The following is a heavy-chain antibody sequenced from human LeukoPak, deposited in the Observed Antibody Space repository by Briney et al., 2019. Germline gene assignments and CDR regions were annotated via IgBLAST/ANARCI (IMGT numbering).Heavy chain of an antibody. V-gene: IGHV3-23*01. CDR3: AKPAPRPDW. J-gene: IGHJ4*02. CDR2: IGGRGGGT. Sequence: PGGSLRLSCAASGFTFSSYAMSWVRQARGGGGEWVSAIGGRGGGTNYADCVEGRFTISRDNSKNTLYLQMNSLRANDTAVYYCAKPAPRPDWWGQGTLVTVSS. D-gene: IGHD6-6*01. CDR1: GFTFSSYA.